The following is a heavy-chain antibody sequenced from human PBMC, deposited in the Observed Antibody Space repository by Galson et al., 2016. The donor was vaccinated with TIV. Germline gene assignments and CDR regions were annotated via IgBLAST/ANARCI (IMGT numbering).Heavy chain of an antibody. CDR3: AKGMAIFGVIPPWGGMDV. J-gene: IGHJ6*02. Sequence: SLRLSCAASGFTFSTYVMHWVRQAPGKGLEWVAFVCYDGGHKNYADSVKGRFTISRDNSKYTLYLQMNSLRAEDTAVYYCAKGMAIFGVIPPWGGMDVWGQGTTVTVSS. CDR1: GFTFSTYV. CDR2: VCYDGGHK. V-gene: IGHV3-30*02. D-gene: IGHD3-3*01.